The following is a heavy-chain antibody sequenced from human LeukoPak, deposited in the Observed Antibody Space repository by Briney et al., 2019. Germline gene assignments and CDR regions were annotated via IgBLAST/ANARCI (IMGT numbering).Heavy chain of an antibody. J-gene: IGHJ4*02. CDR2: ISDISDYF. CDR3: ATTLTRDSSGSYGALDY. D-gene: IGHD6-25*01. Sequence: GGSLRLSCAASGVTFSVNSMNWVRQAPGKGLEWVSSISDISDYFYYADSVEGRFTISRDNAKNSLYLQMNSLRVEDTAVYYCATTLTRDSSGSYGALDYWGQGTLVTVSS. CDR1: GVTFSVNS. V-gene: IGHV3-21*01.